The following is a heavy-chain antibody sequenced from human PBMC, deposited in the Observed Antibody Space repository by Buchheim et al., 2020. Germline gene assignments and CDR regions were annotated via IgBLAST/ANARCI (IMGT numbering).Heavy chain of an antibody. CDR1: GFTFSNYX. J-gene: IGHJ6*02. CDR3: SRGAGELELRTMDV. CDR2: IGVGGDT. Sequence: EVQLVESGGGLVEPGGSLRLSCAASGFTFSNYXMHWVRQVIGKGLEWVSTIGVGGDTYYPGSVKGRFTIXRENAKNSVYLQMNSLRAGDTAVYYCSRGAGELELRTMDVWGQGTT. V-gene: IGHV3-13*04. D-gene: IGHD1-7*01.